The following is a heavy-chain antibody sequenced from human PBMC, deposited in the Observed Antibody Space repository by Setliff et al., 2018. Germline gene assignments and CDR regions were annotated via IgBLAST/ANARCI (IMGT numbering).Heavy chain of an antibody. CDR3: AGDPPGPHLVYTY. Sequence: GGSLRLSCAASGFTFSNYEMNWVRQAPGKGLEWVSAISGSGGSTDYADSVKGRFTISRDNSKNTLYLQMNGLRAEDTAIYYCAGDPPGPHLVYTYWGQGALVTVSS. V-gene: IGHV3-23*01. CDR1: GFTFSNYE. D-gene: IGHD3-16*01. J-gene: IGHJ4*02. CDR2: ISGSGGST.